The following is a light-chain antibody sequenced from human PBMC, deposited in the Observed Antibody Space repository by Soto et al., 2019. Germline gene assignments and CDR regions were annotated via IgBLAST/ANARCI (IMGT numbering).Light chain of an antibody. Sequence: EIELTQSPGTLSLSPGERATPSCRASQSVSNNYLAWYQQKPGQAPRLLIYGASTRATGIPARFSGSGSETEFTLTIRSLQSEDFAVYFCQQYGRSPWTFGQGTKVDNK. J-gene: IGKJ1*01. V-gene: IGKV3-20*01. CDR3: QQYGRSPWT. CDR2: GAS. CDR1: QSVSNNY.